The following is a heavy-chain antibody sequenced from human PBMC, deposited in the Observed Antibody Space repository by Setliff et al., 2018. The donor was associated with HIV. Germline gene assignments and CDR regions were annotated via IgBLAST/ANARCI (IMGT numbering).Heavy chain of an antibody. CDR3: ARVTVGPGGNYFDY. Sequence: LRLSCAASGFTFSSFSMGWVRQAPGKGLEWVANIKQDGSERYYVDSVKGRSTISRDNARNSVYLQMNSLRAEDTALYYCARVTVGPGGNYFDYWGQGTLVTVSS. J-gene: IGHJ4*02. D-gene: IGHD4-17*01. CDR1: GFTFSSFS. CDR2: IKQDGSER. V-gene: IGHV3-7*03.